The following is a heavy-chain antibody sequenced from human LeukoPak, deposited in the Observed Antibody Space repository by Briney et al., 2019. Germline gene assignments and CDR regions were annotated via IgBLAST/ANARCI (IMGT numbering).Heavy chain of an antibody. V-gene: IGHV4-34*01. CDR2: INHYGGT. J-gene: IGHJ4*02. Sequence: PSETLSLTCAVYGGSFSGYYWSWIRQPPGKGLEWIGEINHYGGTNYNPSLKSRVTTSVDTSKNQFSLKLSSVTAADTAVYYCARGRVELHFDYWGQGTLVTVSS. CDR1: GGSFSGYY. CDR3: ARGRVELHFDY. D-gene: IGHD1-7*01.